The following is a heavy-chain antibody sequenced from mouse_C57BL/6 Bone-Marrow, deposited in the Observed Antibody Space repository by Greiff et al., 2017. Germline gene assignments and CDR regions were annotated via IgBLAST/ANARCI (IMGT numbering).Heavy chain of an antibody. Sequence: VQLQQPGAELVKPGASVKMSCKASGYTFTSYWITWVKQRPGQGLEWIGDIYPTSGRTNYIEKFKSKAILTVDTSSNTAYMQLSSLTSEDSAVFYCARSGPLGRSFDYWGQGTTLTVSS. V-gene: IGHV1-55*01. D-gene: IGHD4-1*01. CDR2: IYPTSGRT. J-gene: IGHJ2*01. CDR3: ARSGPLGRSFDY. CDR1: GYTFTSYW.